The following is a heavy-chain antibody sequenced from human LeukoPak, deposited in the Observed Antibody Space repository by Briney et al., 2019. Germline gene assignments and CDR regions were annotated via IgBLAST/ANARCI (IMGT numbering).Heavy chain of an antibody. V-gene: IGHV4-38-2*02. CDR1: DYSINSGYY. CDR3: AREGYGSGPPPNAFDI. D-gene: IGHD3-10*01. CDR2: LHHSGIT. Sequence: SETLSLTCSVSDYSINSGYYWGWIRQPPGKGLEWIGSLHHSGITYNNPSLKSRVTMSVDTSKKQFSLKLRSVTAADTAVYYCAREGYGSGPPPNAFDIWGQGTMVTVSS. J-gene: IGHJ3*02.